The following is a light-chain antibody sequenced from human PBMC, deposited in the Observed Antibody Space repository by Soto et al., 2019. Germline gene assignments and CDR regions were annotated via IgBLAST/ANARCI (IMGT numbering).Light chain of an antibody. Sequence: EIVLTQSPGTQSLSPGERATPSCRASESVANSYLAWYQQKPGQAPRLLIYDASSRATGIPDRFSGSGSGTDFTLTISRLESEDFAVYYCQQYGTLITFGQGTRLEIK. V-gene: IGKV3-20*01. CDR2: DAS. CDR1: ESVANSY. J-gene: IGKJ5*01. CDR3: QQYGTLIT.